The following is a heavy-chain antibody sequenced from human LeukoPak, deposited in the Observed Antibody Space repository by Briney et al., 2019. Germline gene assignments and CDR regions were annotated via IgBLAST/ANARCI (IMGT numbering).Heavy chain of an antibody. J-gene: IGHJ4*02. Sequence: GGSLRLSCAASGYTFSTYWMRWVRHVPGKGLVWVSRINPDGSRSSYADSVKGRFTISRDNAKNTLFLQMNSLRAEDTAVYYCSRDTFGDHDYWGRGTLVTVSS. CDR1: GYTFSTYW. D-gene: IGHD2-21*01. V-gene: IGHV3-74*01. CDR2: INPDGSRS. CDR3: SRDTFGDHDY.